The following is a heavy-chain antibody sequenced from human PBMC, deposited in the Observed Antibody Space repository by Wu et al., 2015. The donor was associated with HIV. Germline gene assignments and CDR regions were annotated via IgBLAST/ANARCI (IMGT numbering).Heavy chain of an antibody. J-gene: IGHJ5*02. D-gene: IGHD6-13*01. CDR1: GYTFTSYG. V-gene: IGHV1-18*01. CDR2: ISAYNGNT. CDR3: ARERKPGIAAAGTSGWFDP. Sequence: QVQLVQSGAEVKKPGASVKVSCKASGYTFTSYGISWVRQAPGQGLEWMGWISAYNGNTNYAQKFQGRVTMTTDTSTSTAYMELRSLRSDDTAVYYCARERKPGIAAAGTSGWFDPWGQGTLVTVSS.